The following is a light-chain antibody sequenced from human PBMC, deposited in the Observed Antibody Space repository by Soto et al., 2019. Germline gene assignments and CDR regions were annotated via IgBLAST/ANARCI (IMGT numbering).Light chain of an antibody. CDR2: GAS. V-gene: IGKV3-15*01. CDR3: QQANSFPRT. J-gene: IGKJ5*01. Sequence: EIVMTQSPATLSVSPGERATLSCRASQSVSSDLAWYHQKPGQAPRLLIYGASTRATGIPARFSGSGSGTEFTLTINSLQSEDFATYYCQQANSFPRTFGQGTRLEIK. CDR1: QSVSSD.